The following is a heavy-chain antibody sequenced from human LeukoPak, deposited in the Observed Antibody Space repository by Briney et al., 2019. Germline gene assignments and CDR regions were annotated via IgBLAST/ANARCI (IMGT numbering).Heavy chain of an antibody. CDR1: GDSISSSSSY. CDR3: AKLQRYFDY. J-gene: IGHJ4*02. Sequence: SETLSLTCTVSGDSISSSSSYWGWIRQPPGKGLEWIGSIYYSGSTYYNPSLKSRVTISVDTSKNQFSLKLSSVTAADTAVYYCAKLQRYFDYWGQGTLVTVSS. V-gene: IGHV4-39*07. CDR2: IYYSGST.